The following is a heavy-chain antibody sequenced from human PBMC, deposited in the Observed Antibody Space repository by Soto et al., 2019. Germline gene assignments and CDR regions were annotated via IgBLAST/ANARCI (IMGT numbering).Heavy chain of an antibody. J-gene: IGHJ6*02. CDR1: GGSISSGDYY. D-gene: IGHD1-1*01. CDR3: ARGQGPRSEHYYYYGMDV. V-gene: IGHV4-30-4*01. Sequence: SETLSLTCTVSGGSISSGDYYWSWIRQPPGKGPEWIGYIYYSGSTYYNPSLKSRVTISVDTSKNQFSLKLSSVTAADTAVYYCARGQGPRSEHYYYYGMDVWGQGTTVTVSS. CDR2: IYYSGST.